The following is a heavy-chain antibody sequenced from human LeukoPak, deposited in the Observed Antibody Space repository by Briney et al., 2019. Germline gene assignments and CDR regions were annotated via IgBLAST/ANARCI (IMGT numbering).Heavy chain of an antibody. J-gene: IGHJ4*02. D-gene: IGHD3-22*01. CDR2: INHSGST. CDR1: GGSFSGYY. Sequence: SETLSRTCAVYGGSFSGYYWSWIRQPPGKGLEWIGEINHSGSTNYNLSLKSRVTISVDTSKNQFSLKLSSVTAADTAVYYCARAYDYYDSSGYFFDYWGQGTLVAVSS. CDR3: ARAYDYYDSSGYFFDY. V-gene: IGHV4-34*01.